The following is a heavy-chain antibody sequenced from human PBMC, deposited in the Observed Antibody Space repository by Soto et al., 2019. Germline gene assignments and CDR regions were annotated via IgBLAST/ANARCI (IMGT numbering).Heavy chain of an antibody. CDR1: GGTFSSYA. CDR3: ARVLFRDYYDSSAKSTPLGWFDY. J-gene: IGHJ4*02. D-gene: IGHD3-22*01. Sequence: SVKVSCKASGGTFSSYAISWVRQAPGQGLEWMGGIIPIFGTANYAQKFQGRVTITADESTSTAYMELSSLRSEDTAVYYCARVLFRDYYDSSAKSTPLGWFDYWGQGTLVTVSS. CDR2: IIPIFGTA. V-gene: IGHV1-69*13.